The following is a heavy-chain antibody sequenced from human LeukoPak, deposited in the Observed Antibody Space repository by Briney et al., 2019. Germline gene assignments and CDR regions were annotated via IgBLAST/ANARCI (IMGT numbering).Heavy chain of an antibody. CDR2: IYYSGST. J-gene: IGHJ5*02. CDR3: ARVRRGYCTNGVCHRWFDP. Sequence: SETLSLTRTVSGGSISSYYWSWLRQPPGKGLEWIGYIYYSGSTNYNPSLKSRVTISVDTSKNQFSLKLSSVTAADTAVYYCARVRRGYCTNGVCHRWFDPWGQGTLVTVSS. D-gene: IGHD2-8*01. V-gene: IGHV4-59*01. CDR1: GGSISSYY.